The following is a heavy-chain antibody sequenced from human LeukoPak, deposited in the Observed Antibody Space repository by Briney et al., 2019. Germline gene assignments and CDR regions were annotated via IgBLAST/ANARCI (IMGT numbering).Heavy chain of an antibody. CDR1: GFTFHDYA. V-gene: IGHV3-43*02. J-gene: IGHJ4*02. Sequence: GSLRLSCAASGFTFHDYAMHWVRQAPGKGLEWVSLISGDGGNTYYADSVKGRFTISRDNSKNSLYLQMNSLRTEDTAFYFCAKASSVSSSRPIDYWGQGTLVTVSS. CDR3: AKASSVSSSRPIDY. CDR2: ISGDGGNT. D-gene: IGHD3-10*01.